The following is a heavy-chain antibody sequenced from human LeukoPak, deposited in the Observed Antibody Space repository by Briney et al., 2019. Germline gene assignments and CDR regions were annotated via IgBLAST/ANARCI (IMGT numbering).Heavy chain of an antibody. Sequence: GGSLRLSCAASGFTFSSYAMSWVRQAPGKGLEWVANIKQDGSEKYYVDSVKGRFTISRDNAKNSLYLQMNSLRAEDTAVYYCARARSYYVYWGQGTLSPSPQ. J-gene: IGHJ4*02. CDR1: GFTFSSYA. CDR2: IKQDGSEK. D-gene: IGHD1-26*01. V-gene: IGHV3-7*01. CDR3: ARARSYYVY.